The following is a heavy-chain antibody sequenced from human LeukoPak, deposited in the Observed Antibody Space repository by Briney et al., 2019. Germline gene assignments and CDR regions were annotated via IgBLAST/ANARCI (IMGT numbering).Heavy chain of an antibody. CDR3: ASAEPRGIIWYPY. J-gene: IGHJ4*02. Sequence: PSGTLSLTCAVSGAPISSNNWWWSWVRQPPGKGLEWIGEIYHSGSTNCNPSLKSRVTMSVDKSKNQFSLKLSSVTAADTAVYYCASAEPRGIIWYPYWGQGTLVTVSS. CDR2: IYHSGST. CDR1: GAPISSNNW. V-gene: IGHV4-4*02. D-gene: IGHD6-13*01.